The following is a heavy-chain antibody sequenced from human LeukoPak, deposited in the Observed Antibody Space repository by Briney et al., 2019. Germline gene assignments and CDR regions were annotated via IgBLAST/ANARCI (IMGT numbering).Heavy chain of an antibody. Sequence: ASVKVSCKASGGTFSSYAISWVRQAPGQGLEWMGGIIPIFGTANYAQKFQGRVTITADESTSTAYMELSSLRSEDTAVHYCARGETYYYDSSGYFWFDPWGQGTLVTVSS. CDR1: GGTFSSYA. D-gene: IGHD3-22*01. V-gene: IGHV1-69*01. CDR2: IIPIFGTA. CDR3: ARGETYYYDSSGYFWFDP. J-gene: IGHJ5*02.